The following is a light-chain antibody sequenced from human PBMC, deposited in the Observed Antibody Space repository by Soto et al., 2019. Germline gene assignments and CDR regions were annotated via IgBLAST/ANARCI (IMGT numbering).Light chain of an antibody. CDR3: QSYDSSLGSYV. V-gene: IGLV1-40*01. Sequence: QSVLTQPPAVSGAPGQRVTSACAGNSSNIGAGFDVFWYQQLPGTAPKLLIYGNNIRPSGVPDRFSGSKSDTTASLSITEPQAEDEADYYCQSYDSSLGSYVFGSGTKVTVL. J-gene: IGLJ1*01. CDR2: GNN. CDR1: SSNIGAGFD.